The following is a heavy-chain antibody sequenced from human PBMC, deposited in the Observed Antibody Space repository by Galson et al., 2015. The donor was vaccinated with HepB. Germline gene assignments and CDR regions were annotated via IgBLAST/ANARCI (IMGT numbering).Heavy chain of an antibody. CDR3: ARRGVTNEYYDFWSGRQEYGMDV. CDR2: IYPGDSDT. D-gene: IGHD3-3*01. Sequence: QSGAEVKKPGESLKISCKGSGYSFTSYWIGWVRQMPGKGLEWMGIIYPGDSDTRYSPSFQGQVTISADKSISTAYLQWSSLKASDTAMYYCARRGVTNEYYDFWSGRQEYGMDVWGQGTTVTVSS. CDR1: GYSFTSYW. J-gene: IGHJ6*02. V-gene: IGHV5-51*01.